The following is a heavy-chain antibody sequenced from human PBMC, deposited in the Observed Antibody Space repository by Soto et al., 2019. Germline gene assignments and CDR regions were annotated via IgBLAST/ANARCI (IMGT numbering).Heavy chain of an antibody. CDR2: IYYSGST. V-gene: IGHV4-59*08. D-gene: IGHD3-9*01. J-gene: IGHJ4*02. Sequence: TLSLTCTVSGGSISSYYRSWIRQPPGKGLEWIGYIYYSGSTNYNPSPKSRVMISVDTSKNQFSLNLSSVTAADTAVYYCASGYYDILTGRDTKYYFDYWGQGALVTVSS. CDR1: GGSISSYY. CDR3: ASGYYDILTGRDTKYYFDY.